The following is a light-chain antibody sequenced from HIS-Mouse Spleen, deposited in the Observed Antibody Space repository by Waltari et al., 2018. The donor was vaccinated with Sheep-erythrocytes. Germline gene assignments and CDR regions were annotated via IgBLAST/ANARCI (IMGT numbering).Light chain of an antibody. CDR1: KLGDKY. Sequence: SYELTQPPSVSVSPGQTASITCSGDKLGDKYACWYQQKPGQSPVLVIYQESKRPSGIPERFSASNSGNTATLTISGTQAMDEADYYCQAWDSSTYVFGTGTKVTVL. V-gene: IGLV3-1*01. CDR2: QES. CDR3: QAWDSSTYV. J-gene: IGLJ1*01.